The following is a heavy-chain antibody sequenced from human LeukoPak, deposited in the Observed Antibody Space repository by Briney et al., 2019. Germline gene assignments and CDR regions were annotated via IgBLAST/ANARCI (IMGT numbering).Heavy chain of an antibody. CDR3: AKPSCSGGSCYRLWYFDY. Sequence: GGSLRLSCAASGSTFSSYSMNWVRQAPGKGLEWVSSISNSSSYIYYADSVKGRFTISRDNAKNSLYLQMNSLRAEDTAVYYCAKPSCSGGSCYRLWYFDYWGQGTLVTVSS. V-gene: IGHV3-21*01. CDR2: ISNSSSYI. D-gene: IGHD2-15*01. J-gene: IGHJ4*02. CDR1: GSTFSSYS.